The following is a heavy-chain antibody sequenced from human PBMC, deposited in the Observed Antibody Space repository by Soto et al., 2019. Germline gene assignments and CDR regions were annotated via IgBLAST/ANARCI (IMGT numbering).Heavy chain of an antibody. CDR2: ISGSGGNK. CDR1: GFTFSSYA. CDR3: ARGFNSALDI. J-gene: IGHJ3*02. Sequence: GGSLRLSCAASGFTFSSYAMSWVRQAPGKGLEWVSTISGSGGNKYYADSVKGRFTISRDNAKNTLYLQMNSLRAEDTAVYYCARGFNSALDIWGQGKMVTVSS. V-gene: IGHV3-23*01.